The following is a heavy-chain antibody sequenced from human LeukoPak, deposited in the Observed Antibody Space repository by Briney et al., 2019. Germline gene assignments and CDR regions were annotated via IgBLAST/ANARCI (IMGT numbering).Heavy chain of an antibody. CDR1: GYKFTGYY. CDR2: INPNIGGT. V-gene: IGHV1-2*02. J-gene: IGHJ4*02. Sequence: GASVKVSCRASGYKFTGYYLHWVRQAPGQGLEWMGWINPNIGGTHYAQKFRGRVTMTRDTSINTAYMELSRLRSDDTAVYYCARVPGGSGWSPNFDYWGQGTLVTVSS. D-gene: IGHD6-19*01. CDR3: ARVPGGSGWSPNFDY.